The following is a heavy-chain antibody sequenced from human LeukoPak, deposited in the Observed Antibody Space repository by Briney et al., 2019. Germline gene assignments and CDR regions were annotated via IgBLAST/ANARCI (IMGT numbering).Heavy chain of an antibody. V-gene: IGHV4-59*08. Sequence: PSETLSLTCIVSGGSITSYFWSWIRQPPGKGLEWIGYFYYSGSTNYNPSLKSRVTISVDTSKNQFSLKLTSVPAADTAVYYCARRGGSNTSPFDYWGQGTLVTVSS. D-gene: IGHD3-16*01. J-gene: IGHJ4*02. CDR2: FYYSGST. CDR3: ARRGGSNTSPFDY. CDR1: GGSITSYF.